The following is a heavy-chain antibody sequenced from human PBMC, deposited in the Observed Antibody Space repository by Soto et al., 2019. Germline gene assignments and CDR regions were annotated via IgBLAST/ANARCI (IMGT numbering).Heavy chain of an antibody. J-gene: IGHJ6*02. CDR2: ISYDGSEK. V-gene: IGHV3-30*18. CDR3: AKGYEVSPPVASGWHSNYFYGVDV. D-gene: IGHD6-19*01. CDR1: GFSFSKYG. Sequence: PGGSLRLSCGASGFSFSKYGMHWVRQAPGEGLEWLSLISYDGSEKWYAESVKGRFTISRDNSKNTLYLQMNSLRGDDTAVYYCAKGYEVSPPVASGWHSNYFYGVDVWGRGTTVTVSS.